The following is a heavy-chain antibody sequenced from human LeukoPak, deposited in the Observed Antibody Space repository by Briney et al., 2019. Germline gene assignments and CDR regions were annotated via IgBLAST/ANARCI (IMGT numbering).Heavy chain of an antibody. V-gene: IGHV3-7*01. J-gene: IGHJ3*02. CDR3: ARPYTGRGAFDI. Sequence: GGSLRLSCTASGFTFSTYGMHWVRQAPGKGLEWVANIKQDGSEKYYVDSVKGRFTISRDNAKNSLYLQMNSLRAEDTAVYYCARPYTGRGAFDIWGQGTMVTVSS. CDR2: IKQDGSEK. D-gene: IGHD3-16*01. CDR1: GFTFSTYG.